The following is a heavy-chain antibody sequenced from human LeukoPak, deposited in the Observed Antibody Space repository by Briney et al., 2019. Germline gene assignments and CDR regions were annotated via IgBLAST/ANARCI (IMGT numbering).Heavy chain of an antibody. CDR1: GGTFSSYA. V-gene: IGHV1-69*06. Sequence: ASVKVSCKASGGTFSSYAISWVRQAPGQGLEWMGGIIPIFGTANYAQKFQGRVTITADKSTSTAYMELSSLRSEDTAVYYCARDPSSSWYFRDAFDIWGQGTMVTVSS. J-gene: IGHJ3*02. CDR2: IIPIFGTA. D-gene: IGHD6-13*01. CDR3: ARDPSSSWYFRDAFDI.